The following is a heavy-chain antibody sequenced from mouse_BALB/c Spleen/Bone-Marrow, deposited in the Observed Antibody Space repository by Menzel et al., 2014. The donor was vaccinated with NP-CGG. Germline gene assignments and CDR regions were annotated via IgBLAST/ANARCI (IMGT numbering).Heavy chain of an antibody. CDR3: AQLGQGY. CDR1: GYSFTSHW. Sequence: VQGVESGAELVKPGTSVKMSCKASGYSFTSHWMHWVKQRPGQGLEWIGDIYPGSGITGYNEKFKSKATLTVDPSSSTAYMQLSSLTSEDSAVYYCAQLGQGYWGQGTTLTVSS. V-gene: IGHV1-55*01. CDR2: IYPGSGIT. J-gene: IGHJ2*01. D-gene: IGHD4-1*02.